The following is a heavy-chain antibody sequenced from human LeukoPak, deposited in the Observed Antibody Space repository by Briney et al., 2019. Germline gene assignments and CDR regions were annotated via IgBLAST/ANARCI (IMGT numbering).Heavy chain of an antibody. CDR1: GDSVSRNSAA. V-gene: IGHV6-1*01. D-gene: IGHD6-13*01. CDR3: ASGVAAAGTVYFQH. Sequence: QTPSLTSALSGDSVSRNSAAWNSIRQSPTRGLEWLGGTYYRSKWYNDYAVSVKSRITIIPDTSNNQFSPQLNSVTSEETAVYYCASGVAAAGTVYFQHWGQGTLVTVSA. J-gene: IGHJ1*01. CDR2: TYYRSKWYN.